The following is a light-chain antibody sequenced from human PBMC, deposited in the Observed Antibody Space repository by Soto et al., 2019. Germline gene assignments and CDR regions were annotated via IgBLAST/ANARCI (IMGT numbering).Light chain of an antibody. CDR2: DAS. J-gene: IGKJ2*01. Sequence: EIVLTQSPATLSLSPGERATLSCRASQRVSSYLAWYQQKPGQAPRLLIYDASDRATGIPARFIGSWSGTGFTLCISCLVPDAFAVYYCQKRGTFGQGTKLGIK. CDR3: QKRGT. V-gene: IGKV3-11*01. CDR1: QRVSSY.